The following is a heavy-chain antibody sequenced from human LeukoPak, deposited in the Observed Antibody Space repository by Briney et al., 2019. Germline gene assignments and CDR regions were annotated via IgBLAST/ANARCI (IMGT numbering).Heavy chain of an antibody. CDR3: ARAMGLSSSLDY. Sequence: LPGGSLRLSCAVSGFTFSSYSMNWVRQAPGKGLEWVSYISSSGTTIYYADSVKGRFTISRDNAKNSLYLQMNSLRDEDTAVYYCARAMGLSSSLDYWGQGTLVTVSS. J-gene: IGHJ4*02. CDR1: GFTFSSYS. CDR2: ISSSGTTI. V-gene: IGHV3-48*02. D-gene: IGHD6-6*01.